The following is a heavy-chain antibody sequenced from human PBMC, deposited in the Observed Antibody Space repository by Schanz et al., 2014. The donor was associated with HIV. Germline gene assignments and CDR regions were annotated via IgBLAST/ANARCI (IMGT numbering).Heavy chain of an antibody. CDR1: GFTFSSYA. Sequence: QVQLVESGGGVVQPGRSLRLSCAASGFTFSSYAMTWVRQAPGKGLEWVAVIWYDGTTKYYGDSVNGRFTISRDNSKNTLYLQMTTLRTEDTAVYYCAKPEYDSSGNSQSHFDYWGQGTLVTVSS. V-gene: IGHV3-33*06. CDR3: AKPEYDSSGNSQSHFDY. J-gene: IGHJ4*02. D-gene: IGHD3-22*01. CDR2: IWYDGTTK.